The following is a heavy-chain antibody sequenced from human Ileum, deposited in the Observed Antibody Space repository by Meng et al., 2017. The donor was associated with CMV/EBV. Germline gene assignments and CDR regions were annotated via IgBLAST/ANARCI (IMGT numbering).Heavy chain of an antibody. CDR3: ARGPGASTREGFDY. CDR1: GGSINNYY. V-gene: IGHV4-4*07. J-gene: IGHJ4*02. CDR2: FYSSDTY. Sequence: LQEAGPGLVKPPETLSLTCTVSGGSINNYYWSWIRQSAGKGLEWIGRFYSSDTYNYHPSLNSRVTMSLDTSKNQFSLNLRSVTAADTAIYYCARGPGASTREGFDYWGLGTLVTVSS. D-gene: IGHD1-26*01.